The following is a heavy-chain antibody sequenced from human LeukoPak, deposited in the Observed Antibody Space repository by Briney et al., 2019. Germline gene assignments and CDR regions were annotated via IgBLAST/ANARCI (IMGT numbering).Heavy chain of an antibody. CDR1: GFTFDDYA. D-gene: IGHD5-12*01. Sequence: PGGSLRLSCAASGFTFDDYAMHWVRQAPGKGLEWVSGISWNSGSIGYADSVKGRFTISRDNAKNSLYLQMNSLRAEDTAVFYCARDPGYSNSPYYLDYWGQGTLVTVSS. J-gene: IGHJ4*02. CDR2: ISWNSGSI. V-gene: IGHV3-9*01. CDR3: ARDPGYSNSPYYLDY.